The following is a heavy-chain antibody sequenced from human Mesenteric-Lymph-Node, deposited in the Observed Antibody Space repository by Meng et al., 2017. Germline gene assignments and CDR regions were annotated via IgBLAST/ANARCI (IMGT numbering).Heavy chain of an antibody. CDR2: ISSSSSYI. V-gene: IGHV3-21*01. CDR1: GFSFFGYW. J-gene: IGHJ4*02. CDR3: ARTATMVRGVIPEFDY. Sequence: GESLKISCAASGFSFFGYWMHWVRQAPGKGLEWVSSISSSSSYIYYADSVKGRFTISRDNAKNSLYLQMNSLRAEDTAVYYCARTATMVRGVIPEFDYWGQGTLVTVSS. D-gene: IGHD3-10*01.